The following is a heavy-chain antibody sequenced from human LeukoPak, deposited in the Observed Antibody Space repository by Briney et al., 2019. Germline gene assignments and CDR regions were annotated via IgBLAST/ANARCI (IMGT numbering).Heavy chain of an antibody. D-gene: IGHD3-22*01. CDR2: INHSGST. J-gene: IGHJ4*02. Sequence: SETLSLTCAVYGGSFSGYYWSWIRQPPGKGLEWIGEINHSGSTNYNPSLKSRVTISVDTSKNQFSLKLSSVTAADTAVYYCTRDGPRSSGYPDNWGQGALVTVSS. V-gene: IGHV4-34*01. CDR1: GGSFSGYY. CDR3: TRDGPRSSGYPDN.